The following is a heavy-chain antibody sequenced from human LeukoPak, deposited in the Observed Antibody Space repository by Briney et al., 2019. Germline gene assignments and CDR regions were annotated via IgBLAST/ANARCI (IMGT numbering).Heavy chain of an antibody. J-gene: IGHJ6*02. CDR2: INHSGST. CDR3: ARVEGGYSYGYFYYYYGMDV. CDR1: GGSISSYY. D-gene: IGHD5-18*01. V-gene: IGHV4-34*01. Sequence: PSETLSLTCTVSGGSISSYYWSWIRQPPGKGLEWIGEINHSGSTNYNPSLKSRVTISVDTSKNQFSLKLSSVTAADTAVYYCARVEGGYSYGYFYYYYGMDVWGQGTTVTVSS.